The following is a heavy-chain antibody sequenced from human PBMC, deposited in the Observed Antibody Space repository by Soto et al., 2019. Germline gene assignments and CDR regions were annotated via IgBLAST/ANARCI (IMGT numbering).Heavy chain of an antibody. CDR3: ARSVWSTNIAAAGKPYYFDY. V-gene: IGHV4-30-2*01. CDR2: IYHSGST. J-gene: IGHJ4*02. D-gene: IGHD6-13*01. Sequence: SETLSLTCAVSGGSISSGGYSWSWIRQPPGKGLEWIGYIYHSGSTYYNPSLKSRVTISVDRSKNQFSLKLSSVTAADTAVYYCARSVWSTNIAAAGKPYYFDYWGQGTMVTVSS. CDR1: GGSISSGGYS.